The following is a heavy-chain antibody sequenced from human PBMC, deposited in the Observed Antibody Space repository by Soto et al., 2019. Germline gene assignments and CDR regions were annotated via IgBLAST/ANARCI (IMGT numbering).Heavy chain of an antibody. CDR1: GFTFSDYY. CDR2: ISSSSSYT. Sequence: QVQLVESGGGLVKPGGSLRLSCAASGFTFSDYYMSWIRQAPGKGLEWVSYISSSSSYTNYADSVKGRFTISRDNAKNSLYLEMNSLRAEDTACYYGARGGYHGSGSYRYDYWGQGTLVTVSA. J-gene: IGHJ4*02. V-gene: IGHV3-11*06. D-gene: IGHD3-10*01. CDR3: ARGGYHGSGSYRYDY.